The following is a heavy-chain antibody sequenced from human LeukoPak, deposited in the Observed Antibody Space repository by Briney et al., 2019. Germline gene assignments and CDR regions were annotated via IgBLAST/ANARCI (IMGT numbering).Heavy chain of an antibody. D-gene: IGHD1-26*01. Sequence: PRGSLRLSCAASGFTFSSYSMTWVRQEPGKGLEWVSFTVRSSRYSFYAESLKGRFTVSRDNAKNSLYLQMNRLRAEDTAVYYCARSSNGPGGSYSDVMVVLGKGATVSVSS. CDR3: ARSSNGPGGSYSDVMVV. V-gene: IGHV3-21*01. CDR2: TVRSSRYS. CDR1: GFTFSSYS. J-gene: IGHJ6*01.